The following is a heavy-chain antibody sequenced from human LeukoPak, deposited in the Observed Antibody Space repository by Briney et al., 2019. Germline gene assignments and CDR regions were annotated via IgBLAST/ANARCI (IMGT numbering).Heavy chain of an antibody. CDR1: GGPFSGYY. Sequence: PSETLSLTRTVYGGPFSGYYWSRIRQPPGKGLEWIGEINHSGSTNYNPSLKSRVTISVDTSKNQFSLKLSSVTAADTAVYYCAFPRPGYWGQGTLVTVSS. J-gene: IGHJ4*02. CDR3: AFPRPGY. V-gene: IGHV4-34*01. CDR2: INHSGST.